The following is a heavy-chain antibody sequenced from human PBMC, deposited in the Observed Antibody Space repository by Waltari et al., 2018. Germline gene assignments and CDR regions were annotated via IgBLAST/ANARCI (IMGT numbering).Heavy chain of an antibody. V-gene: IGHV4-34*01. D-gene: IGHD6-19*01. CDR3: ARGRYSSGWYLNYFDY. Sequence: QVQLQQWGAGLLKPSETLSLTCAVYGGSFSGYYWRWIRQPPGKGLEWIGEINHSGTTNYNPSLKSRVTISVDTSKNQFSLKLSSVTAADTAVYYCARGRYSSGWYLNYFDYWGQGTLVTVSS. CDR2: INHSGTT. J-gene: IGHJ4*02. CDR1: GGSFSGYY.